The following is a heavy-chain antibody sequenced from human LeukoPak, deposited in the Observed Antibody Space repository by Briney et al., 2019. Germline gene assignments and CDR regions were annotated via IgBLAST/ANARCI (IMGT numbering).Heavy chain of an antibody. CDR2: MSYDGTHK. D-gene: IGHD4-17*01. CDR3: AKDFGYGDCFDY. CDR1: GYTFSNYG. J-gene: IGHJ4*02. Sequence: GGTLRLSCAASGYTFSNYGLHWVRQAPGKGLEWVAFMSYDGTHKYYADSARGRFTISRDNSKNTLFLQMNSLRTEDTAVYYCAKDFGYGDCFDYWGQGTVVTVSS. V-gene: IGHV3-30*18.